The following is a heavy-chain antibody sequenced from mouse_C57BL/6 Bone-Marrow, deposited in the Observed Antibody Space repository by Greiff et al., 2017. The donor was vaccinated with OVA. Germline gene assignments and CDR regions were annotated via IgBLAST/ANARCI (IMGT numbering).Heavy chain of an antibody. CDR1: GYTFTSYD. D-gene: IGHD2-12*01. CDR2: IYPSDGST. Sequence: QVQLQQSGPELVMPGASVKLSCKASGYTFTSYDINWVKQRPGQGLEWIGWIYPSDGSTKYNEKFKGKATLTVDTSSSTAYMEHHSLTSEDSAVYFCARCHEYDKAWFACWGQQTLVTVTA. V-gene: IGHV1-85*01. J-gene: IGHJ3*01. CDR3: ARCHEYDKAWFAC.